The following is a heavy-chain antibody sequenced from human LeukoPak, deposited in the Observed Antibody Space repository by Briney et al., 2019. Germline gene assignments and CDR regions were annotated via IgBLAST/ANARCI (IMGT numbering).Heavy chain of an antibody. J-gene: IGHJ4*02. CDR2: ISSSSSYI. CDR1: GFTFSSYS. Sequence: GGSLRLSCAASGFTFSSYSMNWVRQAPGKGLEWVSSISSSSSYIYYADSVKGRFTISRDNAKNSLYLQMNSLRAEDTAVYYCAGIIGYSGYDRNYWGQGTLVTVSS. D-gene: IGHD5-12*01. V-gene: IGHV3-21*01. CDR3: AGIIGYSGYDRNY.